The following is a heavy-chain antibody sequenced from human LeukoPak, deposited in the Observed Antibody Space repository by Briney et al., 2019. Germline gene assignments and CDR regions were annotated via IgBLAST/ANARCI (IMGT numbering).Heavy chain of an antibody. D-gene: IGHD4-17*01. V-gene: IGHV4-39*01. CDR2: VYYSGNT. CDR1: GGSISNSGYY. CDR3: ARQGYADFSPRPFDY. J-gene: IGHJ4*02. Sequence: PSETLSLTCTVSGGSISNSGYYWGWIRQPPGKGLEWIGSVYYSGNTNYNPSLKNRVTISVDTSKNQFSLKLRSVTAADTAVFYCARQGYADFSPRPFDYWGQGTLVTVSS.